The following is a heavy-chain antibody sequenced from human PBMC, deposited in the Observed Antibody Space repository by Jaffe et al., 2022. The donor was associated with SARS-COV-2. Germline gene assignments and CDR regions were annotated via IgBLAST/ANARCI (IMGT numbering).Heavy chain of an antibody. Sequence: EVLLVESGGGLVQPGGSLRLSCAASGFTFSNYWMTWVRQAPGKGLEWVANIKQDGNERYYVDSVKGRFTISRDNAKNSLYLQMNGLRAEDTAMYYCARDYYGSGSLNYYYYYYMDVWGKGTTVTVSS. J-gene: IGHJ6*03. CDR3: ARDYYGSGSLNYYYYYYMDV. D-gene: IGHD3-10*01. CDR1: GFTFSNYW. CDR2: IKQDGNER. V-gene: IGHV3-7*01.